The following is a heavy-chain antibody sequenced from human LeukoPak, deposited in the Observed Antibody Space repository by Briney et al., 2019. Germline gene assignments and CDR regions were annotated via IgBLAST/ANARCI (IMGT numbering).Heavy chain of an antibody. CDR1: VYTCTDYY. D-gene: IGHD1-26*01. J-gene: IGHJ5*02. CDR3: AREGSENYAVNWFDP. Sequence: ASVTVSFKSSVYTCTDYYIHWVRLAPGQGLEWVGWVNPKSGGTNYSHKFQGRVPMTRDTSISTAYMELSRLRSDDTAVYYCAREGSENYAVNWFDPWGQGTLVSVPS. V-gene: IGHV1-2*02. CDR2: VNPKSGGT.